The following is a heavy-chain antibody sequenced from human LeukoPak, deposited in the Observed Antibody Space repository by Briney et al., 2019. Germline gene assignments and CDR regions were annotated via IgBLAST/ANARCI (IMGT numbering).Heavy chain of an antibody. Sequence: SETLSLTCAVYGGSFSGYYWSWIRQPPGKGLEWIGEIYHSGSTNYNPSLKSRVTISVDKSKNQFSLKLSSVTAADTAVYYCARSLDSAIDAFDIWGQGTMVTVSS. CDR2: IYHSGST. D-gene: IGHD3-9*01. V-gene: IGHV4-34*01. CDR1: GGSFSGYY. CDR3: ARSLDSAIDAFDI. J-gene: IGHJ3*02.